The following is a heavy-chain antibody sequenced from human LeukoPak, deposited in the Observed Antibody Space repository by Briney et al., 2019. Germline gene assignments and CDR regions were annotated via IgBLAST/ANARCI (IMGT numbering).Heavy chain of an antibody. J-gene: IGHJ4*02. CDR1: GFTFSDYY. Sequence: PGGSLRLSCAASGFTFSDYYMSWIRQAPGKGLEWVSYISSSGSTIYYADSVKGRFTISRDNAKNSLYLQMNSLRAEDTAVYYCAREAYYYDSSGYYDWGQGTLVTVSS. D-gene: IGHD3-22*01. CDR2: ISSSGSTI. CDR3: AREAYYYDSSGYYD. V-gene: IGHV3-11*04.